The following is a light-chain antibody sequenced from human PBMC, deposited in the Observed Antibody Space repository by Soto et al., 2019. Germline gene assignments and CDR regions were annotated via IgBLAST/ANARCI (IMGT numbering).Light chain of an antibody. CDR1: NTDLGVYGY. CDR3: FSKISGFVYG. J-gene: IGLJ1*01. V-gene: IGLV2-14*01. CDR2: DVN. Sequence: QSVLAQPASVSGSFGPSITISCSGPNTDLGVYGYVSWYQHQPGKAPKLLIYDVNNRPSGISDRFSGSKSGDTASLTISGLQAEDEADYFCFSKISGFVYGFGTGTKVTVL.